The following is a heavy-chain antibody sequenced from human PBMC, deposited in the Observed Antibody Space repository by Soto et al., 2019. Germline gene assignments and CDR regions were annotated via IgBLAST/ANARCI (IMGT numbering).Heavy chain of an antibody. CDR2: INAGNGNT. D-gene: IGHD3-22*01. J-gene: IGHJ3*02. V-gene: IGHV1-3*01. Sequence: GASVKVSCKASGYTFTSYAMHWVRQAPGQRLEWMGWINAGNGNTKYSQKFQGRVTITRDTSASTAYMELSSLRSEDTAVYYCARSKEYYYDSSGYYARANRAPDAFDIWGQGTMVTVSS. CDR3: ARSKEYYYDSSGYYARANRAPDAFDI. CDR1: GYTFTSYA.